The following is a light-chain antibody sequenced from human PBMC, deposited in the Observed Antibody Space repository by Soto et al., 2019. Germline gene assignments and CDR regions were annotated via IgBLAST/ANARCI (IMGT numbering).Light chain of an antibody. CDR2: EAS. CDR3: QQYGSSPWT. CDR1: QNVRNY. J-gene: IGKJ1*01. V-gene: IGKV3-11*01. Sequence: EIVLTQSPATLSLSPGERATLSCRASQNVRNYLAWYQHKPGQAPRLLIYEASNRATGIPARFSGSGSGTDFTLTISSLEPEDFAVYYCQQYGSSPWTFGQGTKVDIK.